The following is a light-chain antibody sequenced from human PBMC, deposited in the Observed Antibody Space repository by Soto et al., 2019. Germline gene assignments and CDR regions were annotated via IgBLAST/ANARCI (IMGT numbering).Light chain of an antibody. J-gene: IGLJ1*01. CDR3: SLYTSENAYV. Sequence: QSALTQPPSLSGSPGQSVTISCTGTSTDFVSYNRVSWYQQPPGTAPKLMIYEVSKRPSGVPDRFSGSKSGNTASLTIPGLQAADEADYYCSLYTSENAYVFGTGTKVTVL. CDR2: EVS. CDR1: STDFVSYNR. V-gene: IGLV2-18*01.